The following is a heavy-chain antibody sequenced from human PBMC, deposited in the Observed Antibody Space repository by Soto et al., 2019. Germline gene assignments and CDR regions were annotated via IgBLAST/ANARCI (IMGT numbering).Heavy chain of an antibody. J-gene: IGHJ6*02. CDR1: GFTFSSCT. Sequence: GGSLRLSCAVSGFTFSSCTMNWVRQAPGKGLEWVSSISPSSGHIYYADSVKGRFTISRDNAKNSLFLQMNSLRGEDTAVYYCSGCSGGACHKNYGMDVWGQGTTVTVSS. CDR3: SGCSGGACHKNYGMDV. V-gene: IGHV3-21*06. D-gene: IGHD2-15*01. CDR2: ISPSSGHI.